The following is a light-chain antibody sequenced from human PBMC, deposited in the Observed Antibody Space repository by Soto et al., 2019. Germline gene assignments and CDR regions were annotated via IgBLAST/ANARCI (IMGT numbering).Light chain of an antibody. CDR3: QQRGWPPLA. CDR1: QSVSSS. J-gene: IGKJ4*01. CDR2: HAS. V-gene: IGKV3-11*01. Sequence: EIVLTQSPATLSLSPGERATLSCRASQSVSSSLAWYQQKPGQSPRLIIHHASNRATGIPARFSGSGSGTDFTLTISRLEPEDFAVYYCQQRGWPPLAFGGGTRVEIK.